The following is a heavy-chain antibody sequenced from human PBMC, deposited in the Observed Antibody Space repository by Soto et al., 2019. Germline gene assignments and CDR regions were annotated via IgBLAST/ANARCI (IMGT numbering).Heavy chain of an antibody. D-gene: IGHD6-13*01. Sequence: LLVESGGGLVKPGGSLRLSCAGSGLSFSRYAMNWVRQAPGKGLEWVASISGTASHIRYADSVRGRFTISKDDAKNSLSLQMTSLRAEDTAVYFCAKGRRAAYYFDFWGRGTLVSVSS. CDR2: ISGTASHI. J-gene: IGHJ4*02. CDR1: GLSFSRYA. V-gene: IGHV3-21*01. CDR3: AKGRRAAYYFDF.